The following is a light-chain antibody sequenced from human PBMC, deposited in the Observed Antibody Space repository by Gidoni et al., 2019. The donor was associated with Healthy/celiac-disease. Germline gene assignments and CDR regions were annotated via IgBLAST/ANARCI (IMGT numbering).Light chain of an antibody. CDR1: SSDVGSYNL. J-gene: IGLJ3*02. Sequence: QSPLTPPASVFRSPGPSITISCTGTSSDVGSYNLVSWYQQHPGKAPKLMIYEVSKRPSGVSNRFSGSKSGNTASLTISGLQAEDEADYYCCSYAGSSTWVFGGGTKLTVL. V-gene: IGLV2-23*02. CDR2: EVS. CDR3: CSYAGSSTWV.